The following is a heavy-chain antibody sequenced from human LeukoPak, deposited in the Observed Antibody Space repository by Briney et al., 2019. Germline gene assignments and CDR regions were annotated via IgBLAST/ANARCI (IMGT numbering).Heavy chain of an antibody. V-gene: IGHV1-46*01. CDR3: ARDKAPGSGYYYGMDV. J-gene: IGHJ6*02. CDR2: INPSGGST. CDR1: GYTFTSYY. D-gene: IGHD3-10*01. Sequence: ASVKVSCKASGYTFTSYYMHWVRQAPGQGLEWMGIINPSGGSTSYAQKFQGRVTMTGDTSTSTVYMELSSLRSEDTAVYYCARDKAPGSGYYYGMDVWGQGTTVTVSS.